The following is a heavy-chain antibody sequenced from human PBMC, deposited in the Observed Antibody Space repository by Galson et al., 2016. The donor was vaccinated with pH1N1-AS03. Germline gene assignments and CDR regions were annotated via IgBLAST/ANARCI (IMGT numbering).Heavy chain of an antibody. D-gene: IGHD3-22*01. CDR1: GFTFSSYG. J-gene: IGHJ4*02. V-gene: IGHV3-33*01. Sequence: SLKLSCTASGFTFSSYGMHWVRQTPGKGLEWVGVIWYDGSSKYYADSVKGRFTISRDTSTNTLYLQMSSRRAEDTAVYYCASGQGYNSGYFDTDYWGRGTLVTVSS. CDR3: ASGQGYNSGYFDTDY. CDR2: IWYDGSSK.